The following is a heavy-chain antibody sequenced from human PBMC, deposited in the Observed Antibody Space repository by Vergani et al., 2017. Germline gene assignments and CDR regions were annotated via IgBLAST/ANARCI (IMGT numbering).Heavy chain of an antibody. CDR1: GLTFSTYG. D-gene: IGHD2-15*01. J-gene: IGHJ5*02. V-gene: IGHV3-30*18. Sequence: QVQLVESGGGVVQPGRSLRLACAASGLTFSTYGMHWVRQAPGKGLGWVAVISYDGSDKYYADSVKGRFTISRDNSKNALYLQMNSLRAEDTAVYYCAKDGHVAGVVAPWFDPWGQGTLVTVSS. CDR2: ISYDGSDK. CDR3: AKDGHVAGVVAPWFDP.